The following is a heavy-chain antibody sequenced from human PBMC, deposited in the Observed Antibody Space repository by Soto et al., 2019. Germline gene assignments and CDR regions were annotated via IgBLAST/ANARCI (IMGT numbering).Heavy chain of an antibody. Sequence: GGSLRLSCAASGFTFSSYSMNWVRQAPGKGLEWVSYISSSSSTIYYADSVKGRFTISRDNAKNSLYLQMNSLRDEDTAVYYCARCPRGSSWGLGVDYWGQGTLVTVSS. CDR2: ISSSSSTI. J-gene: IGHJ4*02. CDR1: GFTFSSYS. V-gene: IGHV3-48*02. CDR3: ARCPRGSSWGLGVDY. D-gene: IGHD6-13*01.